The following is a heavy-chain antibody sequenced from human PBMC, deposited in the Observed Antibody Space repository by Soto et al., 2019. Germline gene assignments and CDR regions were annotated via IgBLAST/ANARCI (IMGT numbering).Heavy chain of an antibody. D-gene: IGHD1-7*01. CDR1: GFTFSSYA. CDR2: ISGSGGTT. CDR3: AKGRGQNWNSDY. Sequence: EVQLLESGGGSVQPGGSLRLSCAASGFTFSSYAMHWVRRPPGRGLEWVSSISGSGGTTYYADSVKGRFSISRDSLVNTLYLQRNSLRAEDTAVYYCAKGRGQNWNSDYCGQGTLVTVSP. V-gene: IGHV3-23*01. J-gene: IGHJ4*02.